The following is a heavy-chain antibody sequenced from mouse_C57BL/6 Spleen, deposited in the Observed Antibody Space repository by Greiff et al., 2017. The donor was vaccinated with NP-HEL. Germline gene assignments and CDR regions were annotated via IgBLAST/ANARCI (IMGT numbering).Heavy chain of an antibody. Sequence: QVTLKESGPGILQPSQTLSLTCSFSGFSLSTFGMGVGWIRQPSGKGLEWLAHIWWDDDKYYNPALKSRLTISKDTSKNQVFLKIANVDTADTATYYCARMSNWVSFPYYFDYWGQGTTLTVSS. CDR3: ARMSNWVSFPYYFDY. V-gene: IGHV8-8*01. CDR2: IWWDDDK. J-gene: IGHJ2*01. D-gene: IGHD4-1*02. CDR1: GFSLSTFGMG.